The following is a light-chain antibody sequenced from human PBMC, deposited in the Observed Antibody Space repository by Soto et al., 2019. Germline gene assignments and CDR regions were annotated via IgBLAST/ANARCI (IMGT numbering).Light chain of an antibody. CDR1: QGVSRD. CDR2: DAS. V-gene: IGKV3-11*01. Sequence: EIVLTQSPATLSLSPGERVTLSCRASQGVSRDLAWYQQKPGQAPRLLIYDASNRATGIPARFSGSGSGTDFTLTISSLEPEDFAVYYCQQRSNWPPITFGQGTRLEIK. J-gene: IGKJ5*01. CDR3: QQRSNWPPIT.